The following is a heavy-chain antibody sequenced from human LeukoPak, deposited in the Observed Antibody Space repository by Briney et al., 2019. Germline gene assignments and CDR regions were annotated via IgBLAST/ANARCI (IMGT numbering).Heavy chain of an antibody. CDR1: GGSFSGYY. CDR2: INHSGST. V-gene: IGHV4-34*01. Sequence: SETPSLTCAVYGGSFSGYYWSWIRQPPGKGLEWIGEINHSGSTNYNPSLKSRVTISVDTSKNQFSLKLSSVTAADTAVYYCAREIGSWGFDPWGQGTLVTVSS. D-gene: IGHD2-15*01. CDR3: AREIGSWGFDP. J-gene: IGHJ5*02.